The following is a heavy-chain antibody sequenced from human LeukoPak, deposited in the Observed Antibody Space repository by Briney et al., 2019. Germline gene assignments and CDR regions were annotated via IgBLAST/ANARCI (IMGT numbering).Heavy chain of an antibody. Sequence: GGSLRLSCAASGFTFTSYAMSWVRQAPGKGPEWVSGISEGGGSTYYVDSVKGRFTASRDNSKNTVYLQMNSLRAEDTAIYYCAKGGVRPVTTGDYWGQGTLVTVSS. D-gene: IGHD4-17*01. CDR3: AKGGVRPVTTGDY. CDR2: ISEGGGST. V-gene: IGHV3-23*01. CDR1: GFTFTSYA. J-gene: IGHJ4*02.